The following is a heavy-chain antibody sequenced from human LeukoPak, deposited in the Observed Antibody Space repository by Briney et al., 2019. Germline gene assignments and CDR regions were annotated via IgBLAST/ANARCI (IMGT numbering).Heavy chain of an antibody. CDR3: ARGYDYGDYPDY. V-gene: IGHV3-30*04. J-gene: IGHJ4*02. D-gene: IGHD4-17*01. CDR1: GFSFNSFA. Sequence: GSLILSCAASGFSFNSFAMHWVRQAPGKGLEWVALMSYDGANKYYADSVKGRFTISRDNSKNTLYLQMNSLRAEDTAVYYCARGYDYGDYPDYWGQGTLVTVPS. CDR2: MSYDGANK.